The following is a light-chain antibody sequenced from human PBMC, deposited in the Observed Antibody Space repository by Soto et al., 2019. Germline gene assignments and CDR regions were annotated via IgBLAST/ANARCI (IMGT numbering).Light chain of an antibody. V-gene: IGKV3-11*01. CDR3: QQRSNCPSMCT. J-gene: IGKJ2*02. CDR2: DAS. Sequence: EIVLTQSPATLSLSPGERATLSCRASQSVSSYLAWYQQKPGQAPRLLIYDASHRATGIPARFSGSGSETDFTLTISSLEPEDFAVYYCQQRSNCPSMCTFGQGTKLEIK. CDR1: QSVSSY.